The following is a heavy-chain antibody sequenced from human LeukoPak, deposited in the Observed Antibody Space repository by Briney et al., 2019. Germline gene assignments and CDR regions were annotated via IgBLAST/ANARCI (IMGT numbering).Heavy chain of an antibody. CDR3: AKDHYSSNWYLPHFDY. J-gene: IGHJ4*02. CDR2: IKLDGSEK. CDR1: GFTFGKYW. V-gene: IGHV3-7*01. Sequence: GGSLRLSCVASGFTFGKYWMSWVRQAPGKGLEWVANIKLDGSEKNYVDSVRGRFTVSRENSKHTLYLQMNSLRAEDTAVYFCAKDHYSSNWYLPHFDYWGQGTLVTVSS. D-gene: IGHD6-13*01.